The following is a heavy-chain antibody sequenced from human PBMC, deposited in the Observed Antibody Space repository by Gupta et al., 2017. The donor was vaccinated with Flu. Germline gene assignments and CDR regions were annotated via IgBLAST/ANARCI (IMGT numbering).Heavy chain of an antibody. Sequence: RQAPGKGLGWVGRIKSKTDDGTTEYAPPVKGRFTISRDDSKNTLYLQMNSLKTEDTAVYYCTTYSSGWYVGYWGQGTLVTVSS. CDR3: TTYSSGWYVGY. V-gene: IGHV3-15*01. CDR2: IKSKTDDGTT. J-gene: IGHJ4*02. D-gene: IGHD6-19*01.